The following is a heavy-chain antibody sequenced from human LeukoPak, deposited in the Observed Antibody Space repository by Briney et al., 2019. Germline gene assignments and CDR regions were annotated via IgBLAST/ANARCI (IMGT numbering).Heavy chain of an antibody. Sequence: PGGSLRLSCAASGFTMRNHWMSWIRQPPGKGLEWIGYIYYSGSTNYNPSLKSRVTISVDTSKNQFSLKLSSVTAADTAVYYCARVYYDFWSGFYGMDVWGQGTTVTVSS. V-gene: IGHV4-59*11. J-gene: IGHJ6*02. CDR3: ARVYYDFWSGFYGMDV. CDR2: IYYSGST. CDR1: GFTMRNHW. D-gene: IGHD3-3*01.